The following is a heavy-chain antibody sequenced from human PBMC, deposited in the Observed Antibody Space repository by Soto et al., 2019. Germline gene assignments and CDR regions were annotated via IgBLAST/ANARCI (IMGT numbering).Heavy chain of an antibody. CDR3: ARDRGAPLYYYYYMDV. CDR1: GFTFSSYG. Sequence: GGSLRLSCAASGFTFSSYGMHWVRQAPGKGLEWVAVIWYDGSNKYYADSVKGRFTISRDNSKNTLYLQMNSLRAEDTAVYYCARDRGAPLYYYYYMDVWGKGTTVTVSS. CDR2: IWYDGSNK. J-gene: IGHJ6*03. V-gene: IGHV3-33*01.